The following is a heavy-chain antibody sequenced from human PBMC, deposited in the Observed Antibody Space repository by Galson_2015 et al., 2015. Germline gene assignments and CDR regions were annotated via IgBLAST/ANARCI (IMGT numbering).Heavy chain of an antibody. CDR3: AGGPFDY. D-gene: IGHD1-26*01. J-gene: IGHJ4*02. CDR2: ISSSGSTI. V-gene: IGHV3-48*03. Sequence: SLRLSCAASGFTFSTYEMNWVRQAPGEGLEWVSYISSSGSTIYYAGSVKGRFTISRDSAGNSLYLQMNSLRAEDTAVYYCAGGPFDYWGQGTLVTVSS. CDR1: GFTFSTYE.